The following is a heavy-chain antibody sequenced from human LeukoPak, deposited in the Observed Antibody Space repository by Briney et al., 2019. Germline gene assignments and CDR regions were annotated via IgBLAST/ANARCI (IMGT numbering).Heavy chain of an antibody. D-gene: IGHD7-27*01. V-gene: IGHV3-30*02. CDR3: AKDRATGEFHGGPIDN. CDR1: LASLSEHS. J-gene: IGHJ4*02. Sequence: PGGSLRLSCVAPLASLSEHSARSVPQAPGKGLERVAFIRYDGINKFYRDSVKGRFTICRDISRDNLYLQRNMLMLEDRAIYSCAKDRATGEFHGGPIDNWGQGALVTVSS. CDR2: IRYDGINK.